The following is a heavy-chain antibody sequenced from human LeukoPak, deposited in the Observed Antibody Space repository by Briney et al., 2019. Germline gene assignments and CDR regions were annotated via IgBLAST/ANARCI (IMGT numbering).Heavy chain of an antibody. Sequence: GSSVKVSCKASGGTFSSYAISWVRQAPGQGLEWMGGIIPIFGTANYAQKFQGRVTSTTDESTSTAYMELSSLRSEDTAVYYCATGILLRNWNSPFDYWGQGTLVTVSS. D-gene: IGHD1-7*01. V-gene: IGHV1-69*05. CDR1: GGTFSSYA. J-gene: IGHJ4*02. CDR3: ATGILLRNWNSPFDY. CDR2: IIPIFGTA.